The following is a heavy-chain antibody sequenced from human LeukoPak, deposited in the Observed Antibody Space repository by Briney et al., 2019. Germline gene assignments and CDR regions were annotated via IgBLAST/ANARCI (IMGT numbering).Heavy chain of an antibody. J-gene: IGHJ3*02. Sequence: GGSLRLSCAASGFTFSSYGMHWVRQAPGKGLEWVAFIRYDGSNKYYADTVKGRFTISRDNSKNTLYLQMNSLRAEDTAVYYCAKIRSNLGYCSSTSCRGDAFDIWGQGTMVTVSS. V-gene: IGHV3-30*02. CDR2: IRYDGSNK. D-gene: IGHD2-2*01. CDR3: AKIRSNLGYCSSTSCRGDAFDI. CDR1: GFTFSSYG.